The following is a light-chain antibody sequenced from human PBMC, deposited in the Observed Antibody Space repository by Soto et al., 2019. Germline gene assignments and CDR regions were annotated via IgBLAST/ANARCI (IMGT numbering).Light chain of an antibody. CDR3: QQYNKWPPT. J-gene: IGKJ3*01. Sequence: DIVMTQSPATLSVSPGERXTXXXXASQSVSSYLAWYQQKPGQAPRLLIYGASTWATGIPARFSGSGSDTEFTLTISSLQSEDFAVYYCQQYNKWPPTFGPGTKVDI. CDR1: QSVSSY. V-gene: IGKV3-15*01. CDR2: GAS.